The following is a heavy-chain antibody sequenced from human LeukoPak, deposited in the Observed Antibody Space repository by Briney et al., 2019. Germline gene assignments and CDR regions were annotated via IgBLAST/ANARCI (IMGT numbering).Heavy chain of an antibody. V-gene: IGHV3-7*01. CDR2: IKQDGGEK. CDR1: GFTFSIYW. D-gene: IGHD3-16*02. Sequence: GGSLRPSCAASGFTFSIYWMSWVRQAPGKGLEWVANIKQDGGEKDYVDSVKGRFTISRDNAKNSLYLQMNSLRAEDTAVYYCARDLSEFDYWGQGTLVTVSS. J-gene: IGHJ4*02. CDR3: ARDLSEFDY.